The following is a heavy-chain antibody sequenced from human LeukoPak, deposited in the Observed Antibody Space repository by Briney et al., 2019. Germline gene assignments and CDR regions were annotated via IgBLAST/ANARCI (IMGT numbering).Heavy chain of an antibody. Sequence: ASVKVSCKASGYIFTSYYMHWVRQAPGQGLEWMGIINPSGGSTSYAQKFQGRVTMTRDTSTSTVYMELSSLRSEDTAVYYCATEYSSGWYGDYWGQGTLVTVSS. CDR2: INPSGGST. CDR3: ATEYSSGWYGDY. V-gene: IGHV1-46*01. J-gene: IGHJ4*02. CDR1: GYIFTSYY. D-gene: IGHD6-19*01.